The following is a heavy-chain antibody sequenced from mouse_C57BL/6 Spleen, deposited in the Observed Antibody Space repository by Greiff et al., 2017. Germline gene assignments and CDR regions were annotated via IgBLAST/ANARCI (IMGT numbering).Heavy chain of an antibody. CDR1: GYTFTDYY. CDR2: INPYNGGT. V-gene: IGHV1-19*01. Sequence: EVQLQQSGPVLVKPGASVKMSCKASGYTFTDYYMNWVKQSHGKSLEWIGVINPYNGGTSYNQKLKGKATLTVDKSSSTAYMELNSLTSEDSAVYYSARKDYGYDREYIDYWGQGTTLTVSS. J-gene: IGHJ2*01. CDR3: ARKDYGYDREYIDY. D-gene: IGHD2-2*01.